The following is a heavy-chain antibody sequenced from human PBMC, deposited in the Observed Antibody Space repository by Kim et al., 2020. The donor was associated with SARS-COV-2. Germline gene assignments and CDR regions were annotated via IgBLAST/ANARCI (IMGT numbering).Heavy chain of an antibody. V-gene: IGHV3-23*03. Sequence: GGSLRLSCAASGFTFSSYAMSWVRQAPGKGLEWVSVIYSGGSSTYYADSVKGRFTISRDNSKNTLYLRMNSLRAEDTAVYYCAKARGWLIDYWGQGTLVTVSS. D-gene: IGHD6-19*01. J-gene: IGHJ4*02. CDR1: GFTFSSYA. CDR3: AKARGWLIDY. CDR2: IYSGGSST.